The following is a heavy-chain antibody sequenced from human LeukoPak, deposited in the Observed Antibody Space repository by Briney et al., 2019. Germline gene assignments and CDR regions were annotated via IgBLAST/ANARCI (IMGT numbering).Heavy chain of an antibody. Sequence: GGSLRLSCAASGFTFSSYAMNWVRQTPGKGLEWVSAISSSGGSTYYADSVKGRFTISRDNSKDTLWLQMNSLRAEDAAVYYCAKDRYSYGYSWFDPWGQGTLVTVSS. CDR2: ISSSGGST. CDR3: AKDRYSYGYSWFDP. V-gene: IGHV3-23*01. CDR1: GFTFSSYA. D-gene: IGHD5-18*01. J-gene: IGHJ5*02.